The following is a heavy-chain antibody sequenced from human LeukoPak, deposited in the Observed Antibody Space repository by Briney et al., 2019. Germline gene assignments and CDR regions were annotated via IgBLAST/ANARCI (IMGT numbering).Heavy chain of an antibody. D-gene: IGHD3-10*01. Sequence: PSETLSLTCTVSGGSTINYYWTWLRQPPGKTMEWIGYIYYSGETNYTPSLNSRVTMSVDTSKNQFSLNLTSVTAADTAVYYCVRVANYGLFDYWGRGTLVTVSS. V-gene: IGHV4-59*01. CDR1: GGSTINYY. CDR3: VRVANYGLFDY. CDR2: IYYSGET. J-gene: IGHJ4*02.